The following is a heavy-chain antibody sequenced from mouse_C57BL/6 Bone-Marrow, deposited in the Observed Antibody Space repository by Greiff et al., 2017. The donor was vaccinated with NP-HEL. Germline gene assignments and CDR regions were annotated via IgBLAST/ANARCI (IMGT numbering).Heavy chain of an antibody. CDR3: ARYDGYSWFAD. V-gene: IGHV1-63*01. D-gene: IGHD2-3*01. CDR2: IYPGGGYT. Sequence: VQRVESGAELVRPGTSVKMSCKASGYTFTNYWIGWAKQRPGHGLAWIGDIYPGGGYTNYNEKFKGKATLTADKSSSTAYMQFSSLTSEDSAIYYCARYDGYSWFADWGQGTLVTVSA. J-gene: IGHJ3*01. CDR1: GYTFTNYW.